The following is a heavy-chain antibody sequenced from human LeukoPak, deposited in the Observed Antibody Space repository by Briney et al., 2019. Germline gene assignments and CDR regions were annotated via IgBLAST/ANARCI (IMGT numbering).Heavy chain of an antibody. CDR1: GYTFTSYD. Sequence: ASVKVSCKASGYTFTSYDINWVRQATGQGLEWMGWIDPNSGGTNYVQKFQDRVTMTRDTSVNTAYMELNRLRSDDTAIYFCARGSRGDYGIRWFDPWGQGTLVTVSS. J-gene: IGHJ5*02. V-gene: IGHV1-2*02. CDR2: IDPNSGGT. CDR3: ARGSRGDYGIRWFDP. D-gene: IGHD4-17*01.